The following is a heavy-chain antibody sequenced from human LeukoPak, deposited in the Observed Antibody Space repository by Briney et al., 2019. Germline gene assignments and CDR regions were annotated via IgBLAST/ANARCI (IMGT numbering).Heavy chain of an antibody. J-gene: IGHJ4*02. CDR2: IYPGDSDT. Sequence: GESLKISCKGSGYSFNTYWIGWVRQMPGKGLEWMGIIYPGDSDTRYSPSFQGQVTISADKSISTAYLQWSSLKASDTAMYYCARGEDYDILTGYYFDYWGQGTLVTVSS. D-gene: IGHD3-9*01. CDR3: ARGEDYDILTGYYFDY. V-gene: IGHV5-51*01. CDR1: GYSFNTYW.